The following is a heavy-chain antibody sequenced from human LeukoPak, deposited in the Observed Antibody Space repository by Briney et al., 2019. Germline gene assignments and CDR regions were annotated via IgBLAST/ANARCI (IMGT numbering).Heavy chain of an antibody. D-gene: IGHD2-2*01. Sequence: GGSLRLSCTASGFTFSSYAMHWVRQAPGKGLEWVAVISYDGSNKYYADSVKGRFTISRDNSKNTLYLQMNSLRAEDTAVYYCARDDIVVVPAANLEDYYYGMDVWGQGTTVTVSS. J-gene: IGHJ6*02. V-gene: IGHV3-30-3*01. CDR1: GFTFSSYA. CDR3: ARDDIVVVPAANLEDYYYGMDV. CDR2: ISYDGSNK.